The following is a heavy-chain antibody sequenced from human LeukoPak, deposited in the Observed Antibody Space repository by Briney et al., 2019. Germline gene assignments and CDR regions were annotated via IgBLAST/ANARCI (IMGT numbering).Heavy chain of an antibody. CDR1: GFTFSSYA. Sequence: GGSLRPSCAASGFTFSSYAMSWVRQAPGKGLEWVSAISGSGGSTYYADSVKGRFTISRDNSKNTLYLQMNSLRAEDTAVYYCAKTRIAAASTTMYYFDYWGQGTLVTVSS. CDR3: AKTRIAAASTTMYYFDY. CDR2: ISGSGGST. J-gene: IGHJ4*02. V-gene: IGHV3-23*01. D-gene: IGHD6-13*01.